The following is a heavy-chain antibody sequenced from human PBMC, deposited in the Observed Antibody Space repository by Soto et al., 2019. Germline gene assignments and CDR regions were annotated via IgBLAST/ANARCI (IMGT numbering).Heavy chain of an antibody. Sequence: SETLSLTCTVSGGSTSSGGFYWSWIRHHPGKGLEWIGYIYYSGISYYNPSLKSRVSISLDTSRNQFSMTLNSATAADTAVYYCARNGYTYGREVWGQGATVNVSS. J-gene: IGHJ6*02. CDR1: GGSTSSGGFY. D-gene: IGHD5-18*01. CDR2: IYYSGIS. V-gene: IGHV4-31*03. CDR3: ARNGYTYGREV.